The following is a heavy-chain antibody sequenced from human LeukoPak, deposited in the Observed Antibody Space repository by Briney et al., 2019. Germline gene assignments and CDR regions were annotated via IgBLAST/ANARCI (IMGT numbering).Heavy chain of an antibody. J-gene: IGHJ4*02. CDR2: ISSSSSYI. Sequence: GGSLRLSCAASGFTFSSYSMNWVRQAPGKGLEWVSSISSSSSYIYYADSVKGRFTISRDNAKNSLYLQTNSLRAEDTAVYYCARDPRIAAAGIFDYWGQGTLVTVSS. D-gene: IGHD6-13*01. V-gene: IGHV3-21*01. CDR1: GFTFSSYS. CDR3: ARDPRIAAAGIFDY.